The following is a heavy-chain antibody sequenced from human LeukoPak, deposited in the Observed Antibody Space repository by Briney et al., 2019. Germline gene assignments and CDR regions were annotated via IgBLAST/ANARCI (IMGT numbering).Heavy chain of an antibody. J-gene: IGHJ3*02. CDR1: GYRFPNFW. V-gene: IGHV5-10-1*01. D-gene: IGHD3-10*01. Sequence: GESLKISCQDSGYRFPNFWLTWVRQLPGKGLEWMGRIDPSDSFINYNPSFQGHVTISADKSSNTAYLQWSSLKASDTAMYYCATPRGGSYYGAFDIWGQGTMVTVSS. CDR2: IDPSDSFI. CDR3: ATPRGGSYYGAFDI.